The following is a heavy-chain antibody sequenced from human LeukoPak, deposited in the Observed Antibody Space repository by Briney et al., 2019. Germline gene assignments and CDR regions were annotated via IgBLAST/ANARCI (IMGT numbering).Heavy chain of an antibody. Sequence: SETLSLTCTVSGGSISSSSYYWSWIRQPPGKGLEWIGYIYYSGSTNYNPSLKSRVTISVDTSKNQFSLKLSSVTAADTAVYYCARVTTHSSSWYYCYYYMDVWGKGTTVTISS. CDR2: IYYSGST. CDR1: GGSISSSSYY. D-gene: IGHD6-13*01. CDR3: ARVTTHSSSWYYCYYYMDV. V-gene: IGHV4-61*01. J-gene: IGHJ6*03.